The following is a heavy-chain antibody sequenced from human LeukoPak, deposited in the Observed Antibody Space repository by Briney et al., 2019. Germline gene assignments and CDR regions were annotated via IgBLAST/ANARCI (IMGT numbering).Heavy chain of an antibody. CDR1: GFTFSNYA. CDR3: ARDYDSSGYYRYEYFQH. J-gene: IGHJ1*01. CDR2: INGRGGST. Sequence: GGSLRLSCAASGFTFSNYAMSWVRQAPGKGLEWVSSINGRGGSTYYADSVKGRFTISRDNSKNTLYLQMNSLRAEDTAVYYCARDYDSSGYYRYEYFQHWGQGTLVTVSS. V-gene: IGHV3-23*01. D-gene: IGHD3-22*01.